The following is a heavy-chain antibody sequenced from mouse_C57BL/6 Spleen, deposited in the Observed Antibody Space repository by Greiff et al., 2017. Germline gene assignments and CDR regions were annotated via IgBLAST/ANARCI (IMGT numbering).Heavy chain of an antibody. CDR3: ARHGYGNYEAMDY. CDR1: GFSLTSYG. Sequence: VQLKESGPGLVAPSQSLSITCTVPGFSLTSYGVHWVRQPPGKGLVWLVVIWSDGSTTYTSALKSRLSISKYNSKSQVFLKMNSLQTDDTAMYYCARHGYGNYEAMDYWGQGTSVTVSS. CDR2: IWSDGST. V-gene: IGHV2-6-1*01. J-gene: IGHJ4*01. D-gene: IGHD2-10*02.